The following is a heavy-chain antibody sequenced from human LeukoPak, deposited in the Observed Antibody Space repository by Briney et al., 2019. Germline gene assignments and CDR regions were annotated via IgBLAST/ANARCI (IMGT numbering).Heavy chain of an antibody. J-gene: IGHJ4*02. CDR1: GFTFSSYA. V-gene: IGHV3-15*01. CDR3: TTDSADYFDY. CDR2: IKSKTDGGTT. Sequence: PGGSLRLSCAASGFTFSSYAMHWVRQAPGKGLEWVGRIKSKTDGGTTDYAAPVKGRFTISRDDSKNTLYLQMNSLKTEDTAVYYCTTDSADYFDYWGQGTLVTVSS.